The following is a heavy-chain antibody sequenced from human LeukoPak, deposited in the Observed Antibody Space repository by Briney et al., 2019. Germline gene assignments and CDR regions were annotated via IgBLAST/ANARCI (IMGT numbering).Heavy chain of an antibody. CDR1: GGSISSYY. J-gene: IGHJ3*02. V-gene: IGHV4-59*01. D-gene: IGHD6-13*01. CDR2: IYYSGST. Sequence: PSETLSLTCTVSGGSISSYYWSWIRQPPGKGLEWIGYIYYSGSTNYNPSLKSRVTISVDTSKNQFSLKLSSVTAADTAVYYCARDYGSSPDAFDIWGQGTMVTVSS. CDR3: ARDYGSSPDAFDI.